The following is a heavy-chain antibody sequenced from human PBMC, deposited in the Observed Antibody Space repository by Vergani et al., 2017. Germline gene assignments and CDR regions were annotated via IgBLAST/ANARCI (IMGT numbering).Heavy chain of an antibody. Sequence: QVQLVQSGAEVKKPGASVKVSCKASGYTFTSYGISWVRQAPGQGLEWMGWISAYNGNTNYAQKLQGRVTMTTDTSTSTAYMELRSLRSDDTAVYYCASYYGSGSYRPGVYYYYGMDVWGQGTTVTVSS. J-gene: IGHJ6*02. CDR1: GYTFTSYG. D-gene: IGHD3-10*01. CDR3: ASYYGSGSYRPGVYYYYGMDV. CDR2: ISAYNGNT. V-gene: IGHV1-18*01.